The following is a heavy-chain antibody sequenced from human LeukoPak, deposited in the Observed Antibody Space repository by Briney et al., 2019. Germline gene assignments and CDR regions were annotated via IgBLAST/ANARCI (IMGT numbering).Heavy chain of an antibody. CDR1: GFTFSSCG. CDR2: IRYDGSNK. J-gene: IGHJ4*02. V-gene: IGHV3-30*02. D-gene: IGHD1-26*01. CDR3: AKGSYYFDY. Sequence: GGSLRLSCAASGFTFSSCGMHWVRQAPGKGLEWVAFIRYDGSNKYYADSVKGRFTISRDNSKNTLYLQMNSLRAEDTAVYYCAKGSYYFDYWGQGTLVTVSS.